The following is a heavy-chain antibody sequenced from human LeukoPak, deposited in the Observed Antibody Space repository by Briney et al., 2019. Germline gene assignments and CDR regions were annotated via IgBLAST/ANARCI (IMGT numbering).Heavy chain of an antibody. CDR3: ARTNALYFDF. D-gene: IGHD2-2*01. J-gene: IGHJ2*01. CDR2: VYTTGIT. Sequence: SETLSLTCSVSGASISSGTSYWSWLRQPAGKGLKWLGRVYTTGITDYNPSLKNRITITVDPSKNQFFLTLNSMTAADSALYYCARTNALYFDFWGRGSVVTVSS. V-gene: IGHV4-61*02. CDR1: GASISSGTSY.